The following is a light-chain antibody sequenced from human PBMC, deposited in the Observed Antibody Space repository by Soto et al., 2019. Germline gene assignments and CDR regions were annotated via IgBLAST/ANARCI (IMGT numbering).Light chain of an antibody. CDR1: RSNIGTKT. CDR2: SNT. V-gene: IGLV1-44*01. J-gene: IGLJ1*01. Sequence: QSVLTQPPSASGTPGQTVTISCSGSRSNIGTKTVNWYRQFPGTAPKLLIYSNTQRPSGVPDRFSGSKSGTSASLAISGLLSEDEAVYYCAAWDDSLNGLFGTGTKLTVL. CDR3: AAWDDSLNGL.